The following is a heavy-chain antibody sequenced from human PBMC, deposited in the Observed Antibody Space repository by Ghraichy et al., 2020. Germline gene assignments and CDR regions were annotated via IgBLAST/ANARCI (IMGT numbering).Heavy chain of an antibody. CDR1: GGSISSGGYS. Sequence: SETLSLTCAVSGGSISSGGYSWSWIRQPPGKGLEWIGYIYHSGSTYYNPSLKSRVTISVDRSKNQFSLKLSSVTAADTAVYYCASVPPNWGSGMDAFDIWGQGTMVTVSS. D-gene: IGHD7-27*01. CDR3: ASVPPNWGSGMDAFDI. CDR2: IYHSGST. V-gene: IGHV4-30-2*01. J-gene: IGHJ3*02.